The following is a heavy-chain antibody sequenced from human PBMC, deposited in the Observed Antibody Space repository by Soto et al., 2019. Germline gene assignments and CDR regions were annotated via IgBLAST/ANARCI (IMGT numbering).Heavy chain of an antibody. V-gene: IGHV3-48*03. CDR3: AKDLGSYLSPAFDY. J-gene: IGHJ4*02. Sequence: GGSLRLSCAAYGFSFSRFEMNWVLQAPGKGLEWVSYISSSSDIIYYADSVKGRFTISRDNAKNSLYLQMNSLRAEDTAVYYCAKDLGSYLSPAFDYWGLGTLVTVSS. CDR1: GFSFSRFE. CDR2: ISSSSDII. D-gene: IGHD1-26*01.